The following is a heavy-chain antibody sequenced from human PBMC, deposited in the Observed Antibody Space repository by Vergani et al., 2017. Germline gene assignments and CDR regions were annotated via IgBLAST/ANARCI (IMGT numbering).Heavy chain of an antibody. D-gene: IGHD2-2*01. V-gene: IGHV1-69*14. CDR1: GGTFSSYA. CDR3: ARGFRGMYQLLYFDY. CDR2: IIPIFGTA. J-gene: IGHJ4*02. Sequence: QVQLVQSGAEVKKPGSSVKVSCKASGGTFSSYAISWVRQAPGQGLEWMGRIIPIFGTANYAQKFQGRVTITADKSTSTAYMELSSLRAEDTAVYYCARGFRGMYQLLYFDYWGQGTLVTVSS.